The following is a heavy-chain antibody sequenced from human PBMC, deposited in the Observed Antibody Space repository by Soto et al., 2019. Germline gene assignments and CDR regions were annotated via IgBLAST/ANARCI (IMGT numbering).Heavy chain of an antibody. CDR1: AGSISSGGYS. V-gene: IGHV4-30-2*01. CDR2: IYHSGST. Sequence: QLQLQESGSGLVKPSQILSLTCAVSAGSISSGGYSWSWIRQPPGKGLEWIGYIYHSGSTYYNPSLKSRVTISVDRSKNQFSLKLSSVTAADTAVYYRARVRDRWGQGTLVTVSS. CDR3: ARVRDR. J-gene: IGHJ5*02. D-gene: IGHD3-3*01.